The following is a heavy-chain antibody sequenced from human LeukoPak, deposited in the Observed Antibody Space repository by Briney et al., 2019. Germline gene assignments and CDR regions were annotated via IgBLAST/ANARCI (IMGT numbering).Heavy chain of an antibody. CDR2: IYSGGST. J-gene: IGHJ4*02. Sequence: GGSLRLSCAASEFSVGSNYMTWVRQALGKGLEWVSLIYSGGSTYYADSVKARFTIPRDNSKNTLYLQMHTLSADDTPVYHCANPPTVTSFDYWGQGTLVTVSS. CDR1: EFSVGSNY. CDR3: ANPPTVTSFDY. D-gene: IGHD4-11*01. V-gene: IGHV3-66*01.